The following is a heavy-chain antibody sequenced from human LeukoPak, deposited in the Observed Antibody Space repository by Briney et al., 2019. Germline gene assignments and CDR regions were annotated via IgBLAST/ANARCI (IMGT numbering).Heavy chain of an antibody. D-gene: IGHD2-8*01. CDR2: IYYSGST. Sequence: GSLRLSCTVSGGSISSYYWSWIRQPPGKGLEWIGYIYYSGSTNYNPSLKSRVTISVDTSKNQFSLKLSSVTAADTAVYYCARGGYYDPWGQGTLVTVSS. J-gene: IGHJ5*02. CDR1: GGSISSYY. CDR3: ARGGYYDP. V-gene: IGHV4-59*01.